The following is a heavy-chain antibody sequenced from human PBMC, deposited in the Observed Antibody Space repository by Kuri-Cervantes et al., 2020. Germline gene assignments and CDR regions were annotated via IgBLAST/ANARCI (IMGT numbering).Heavy chain of an antibody. V-gene: IGHV4-39*01. CDR2: IYYSGST. D-gene: IGHD1-26*01. CDR1: GGPISSSSYY. J-gene: IGHJ4*02. CDR3: ATTRVGVTRVYFDY. Sequence: SETLSLTCTVSGGPISSSSYYWGWIRQPPGKGLEWIGSIYYSGSTYYNPSLKSRVTISVDTSKNQFSLKLSSVTAADTAVYYCATTRVGVTRVYFDYWGQGTLVTVSS.